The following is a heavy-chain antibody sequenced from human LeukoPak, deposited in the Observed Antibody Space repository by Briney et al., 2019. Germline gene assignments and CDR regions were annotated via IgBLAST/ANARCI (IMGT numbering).Heavy chain of an antibody. J-gene: IGHJ6*02. V-gene: IGHV4-30-4*01. Sequence: SQTLSLTCTVSGGSISSGDYYWSWIRQPPGKGLEWIGYIYNNGRTYYNPSLKSRVTISVDTSKNQFSLKLSSVTAADTAVYYCARGGGSYSSSWYVYYGMDVWGQGTTVTVSS. D-gene: IGHD6-13*01. CDR1: GGSISSGDYY. CDR3: ARGGGSYSSSWYVYYGMDV. CDR2: IYNNGRT.